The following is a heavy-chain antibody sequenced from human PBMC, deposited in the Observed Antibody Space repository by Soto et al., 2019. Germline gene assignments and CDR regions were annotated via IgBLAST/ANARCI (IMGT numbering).Heavy chain of an antibody. V-gene: IGHV1-69*13. Sequence: SVKVSCKASGGTFSSYAISWVRQAPGQGLEWMGGIIPIFGTANYAQKFQGRVTITADESTSTAYMELSSLRSEDTAVYYCASHYGDYERNYYYYGMDVWGQGTTVTVSS. D-gene: IGHD4-17*01. CDR2: IIPIFGTA. CDR3: ASHYGDYERNYYYYGMDV. J-gene: IGHJ6*02. CDR1: GGTFSSYA.